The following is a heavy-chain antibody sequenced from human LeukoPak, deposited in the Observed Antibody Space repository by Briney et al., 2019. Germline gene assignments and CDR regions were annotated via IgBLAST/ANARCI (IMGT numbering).Heavy chain of an antibody. J-gene: IGHJ4*02. D-gene: IGHD6-19*01. CDR3: AKEASSGWYYFDY. CDR2: IWYDGSNE. Sequence: GRSLRLSCAASGFTFTTYGMHWVRQAPGQGLEWVVVIWYDGSNEYYPDSVKGRFTISRDNSKNTMYLQMNSLRAEDSAVYYCAKEASSGWYYFDYWGQGTLVTVSS. V-gene: IGHV3-33*06. CDR1: GFTFTTYG.